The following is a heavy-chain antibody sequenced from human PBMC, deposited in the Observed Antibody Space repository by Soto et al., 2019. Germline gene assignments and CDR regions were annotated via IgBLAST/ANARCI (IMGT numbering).Heavy chain of an antibody. V-gene: IGHV3-11*01. J-gene: IGHJ4*02. CDR1: GFTFSDYY. Sequence: QVQLVESGGGLVKPGGSLRLSCAASGFTFSDYYMSWIRQSPGKGLEWVSYISSRSSTIFYADSVKGRFTISRDNVKDSLYLQMNSLRAEDTAVYYCASGTTGAFFVYWGQGILVTVSP. D-gene: IGHD2-8*02. CDR2: ISSRSSTI. CDR3: ASGTTGAFFVY.